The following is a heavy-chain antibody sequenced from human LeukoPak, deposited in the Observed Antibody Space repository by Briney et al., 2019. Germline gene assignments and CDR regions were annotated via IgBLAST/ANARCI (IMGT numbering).Heavy chain of an antibody. V-gene: IGHV3-30*04. CDR2: ISYDGSNK. J-gene: IGHJ4*02. D-gene: IGHD5-12*01. CDR3: ASGGSGYDLDY. Sequence: GGSLRLSCAASGFTFSSYAMHWVRQAPGKGLEWVAVISYDGSNKYYADSVKGRFTISRDNSKNTLYLQMNSPRAEDTAVYYCASGGSGYDLDYWGQGTLVTVSS. CDR1: GFTFSSYA.